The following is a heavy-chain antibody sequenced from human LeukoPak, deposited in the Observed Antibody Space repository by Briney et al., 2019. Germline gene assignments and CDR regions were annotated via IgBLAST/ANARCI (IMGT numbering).Heavy chain of an antibody. Sequence: GGSLRLSCAASGFTFSSYAMSWVRQAPGKGLEWVSAISGSGGSTYYADSVKGRFTISRDNSKNTLYLQMNSLRAEDTAVYYCANRDVALPFNYWGQGTLVTVSS. V-gene: IGHV3-23*01. D-gene: IGHD5-12*01. CDR2: ISGSGGST. CDR3: ANRDVALPFNY. J-gene: IGHJ4*02. CDR1: GFTFSSYA.